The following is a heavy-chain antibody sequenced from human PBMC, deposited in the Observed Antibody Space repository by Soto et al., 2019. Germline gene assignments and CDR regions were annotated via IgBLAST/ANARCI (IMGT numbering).Heavy chain of an antibody. J-gene: IGHJ4*02. CDR2: ISGSGGST. V-gene: IGHV3-23*01. Sequence: PGGSLRLSCAASGFTFSSYAMSWVRQAPGKGLEWVSAISGSGGSTYYADSVKGRFTISRDNSKNTLYLQMNSLRAEDTAVYYCAKAPYSGSLRRLYYCDYWGQGTLVTVYS. CDR3: AKAPYSGSLRRLYYCDY. D-gene: IGHD1-26*01. CDR1: GFTFSSYA.